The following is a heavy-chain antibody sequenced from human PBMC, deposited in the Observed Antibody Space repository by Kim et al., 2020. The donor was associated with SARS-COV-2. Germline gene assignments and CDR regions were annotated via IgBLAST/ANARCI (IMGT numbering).Heavy chain of an antibody. D-gene: IGHD5-18*01. V-gene: IGHV4-59*01. J-gene: IGHJ5*02. Sequence: PALMSRVTRSVDTSKNQFSLKLSSVTAADTAVYYCARIVDTAMVTGWFDPWGQGTLVTVSS. CDR3: ARIVDTAMVTGWFDP.